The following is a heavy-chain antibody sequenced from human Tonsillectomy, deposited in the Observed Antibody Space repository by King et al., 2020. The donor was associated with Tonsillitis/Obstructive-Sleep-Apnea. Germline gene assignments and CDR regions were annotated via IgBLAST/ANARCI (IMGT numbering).Heavy chain of an antibody. CDR2: VRSKAYGGTT. Sequence: VQLVESGGGLVQPGRSLRLSCSASGFTFGDYVMSWVRQAPGKGLEWVGFVRSKAYGGTTEYAASVKGRFTISRDDSRNIGYLQMNSLKTEDTAVYYCTTNSLIVLVPPPDAIDIWGQGTMVTVSS. J-gene: IGHJ3*02. CDR3: TTNSLIVLVPPPDAIDI. D-gene: IGHD2-21*01. V-gene: IGHV3-49*04. CDR1: GFTFGDYV.